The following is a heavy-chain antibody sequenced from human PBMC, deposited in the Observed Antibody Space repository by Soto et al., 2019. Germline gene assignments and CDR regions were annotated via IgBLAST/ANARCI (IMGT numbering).Heavy chain of an antibody. J-gene: IGHJ6*02. D-gene: IGHD6-19*01. CDR3: ASLLGGKYSSGWRSYYYYGMDV. CDR1: GGSFSGYY. V-gene: IGHV4-34*01. Sequence: PSETLSLTCAVYGGSFSGYYWSWIRQPPGKGLEWIGEINHSGSTNYNPSLKSRVTISVDTSKNQFSLKLSSVNAADTAVYYCASLLGGKYSSGWRSYYYYGMDVWGQGTKVTVSS. CDR2: INHSGST.